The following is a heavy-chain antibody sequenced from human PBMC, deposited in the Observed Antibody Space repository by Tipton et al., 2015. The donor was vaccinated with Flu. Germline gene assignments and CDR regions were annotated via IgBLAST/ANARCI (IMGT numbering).Heavy chain of an antibody. J-gene: IGHJ5*02. Sequence: TLSLTCSVTGVSISTTTYYWAWIRQPPGKGLEYMGLIYYTGSAFYSPSLKSRATISIDTAKNHFSLRLTSVTAADTAMYFCVAEGFEQVDDSFDPWGQGTLVTVPP. V-gene: IGHV4-39*07. CDR1: GVSISTTTYY. CDR2: IYYTGSA. CDR3: VAEGFEQVDDSFDP. D-gene: IGHD6-6*01.